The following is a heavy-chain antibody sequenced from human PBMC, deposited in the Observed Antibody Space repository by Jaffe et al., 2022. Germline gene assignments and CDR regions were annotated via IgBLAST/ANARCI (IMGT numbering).Heavy chain of an antibody. V-gene: IGHV4-61*02. CDR1: GGSISSGSYY. J-gene: IGHJ6*03. CDR2: IYTSGST. CDR3: ARDRRDYVWGTYRPAGLDYYYYYMDV. D-gene: IGHD3-16*02. Sequence: QVQLQESGPGLVKPSQTLSLTCTVSGGSISSGSYYWSWIRQPAGKGLEWIGRIYTSGSTNYNPSLKSRVTISVDTSKNQFSLKLSSVTAADTAVYYCARDRRDYVWGTYRPAGLDYYYYYMDVWGKGTTVTVSS.